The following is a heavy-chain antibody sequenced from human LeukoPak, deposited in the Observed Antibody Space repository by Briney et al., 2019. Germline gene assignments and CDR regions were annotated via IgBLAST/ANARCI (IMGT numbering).Heavy chain of an antibody. CDR2: INPNSGGT. Sequence: ASVKVSCKASGYILADYYMHWVRQAPGQGLEWMGWINPNSGGTNYAQKFQGRVTMTRDTSISTAYMELSRLRSDDTAVYYCASGRWIVVVPRLDYWGQGTLVTVSS. CDR1: GYILADYY. CDR3: ASGRWIVVVPRLDY. V-gene: IGHV1-2*02. J-gene: IGHJ4*02. D-gene: IGHD3-22*01.